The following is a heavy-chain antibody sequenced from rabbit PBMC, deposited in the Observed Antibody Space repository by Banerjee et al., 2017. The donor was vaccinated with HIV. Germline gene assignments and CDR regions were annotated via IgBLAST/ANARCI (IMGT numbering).Heavy chain of an antibody. V-gene: IGHV1S40*01. Sequence: VESGGGLVTTGASLTLACTGSGFSFSSYYYMYWVRQAPGKGLEWIAWIDPNNDGNTAYASWAKGRFTISKTTSTPPPMHTPSLSAAHTATYFSATHSAGAIRRTSTSWGPGTLVTVS. CDR2: IDPNNDGNT. CDR1: GFSFSSYYY. D-gene: IGHD4-2*01. CDR3: ATHSAGAIRRTSTS. J-gene: IGHJ4*01.